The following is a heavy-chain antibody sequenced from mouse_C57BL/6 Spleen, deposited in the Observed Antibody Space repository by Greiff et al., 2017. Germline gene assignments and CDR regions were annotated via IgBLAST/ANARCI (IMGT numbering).Heavy chain of an antibody. CDR2: INYDGSST. J-gene: IGHJ3*01. CDR3: ASSMIKGWFAY. Sequence: EVKLVESEGGLVQPGSSMKLSCTASGFTFSDYYMAWVRQVPEKGLEWVANINYDGSSTYYLDSLKSRFIISRDNAKNILYLQMSSLKSEDTATYYCASSMIKGWFAYWGQGTLVTVSA. CDR1: GFTFSDYY. D-gene: IGHD2-4*01. V-gene: IGHV5-16*01.